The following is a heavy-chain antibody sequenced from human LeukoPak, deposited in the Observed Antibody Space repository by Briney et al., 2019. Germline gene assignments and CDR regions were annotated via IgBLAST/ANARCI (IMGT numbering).Heavy chain of an antibody. CDR2: ISGSGYNT. J-gene: IGHJ4*02. D-gene: IGHD5-18*01. CDR3: TKGTIWLPFDY. Sequence: PRGSLRLSCAASEFTFSNYAMRWARQAPGKGLEWVSAISGSGYNTYYADSVKGRFTISRDNSKNALYLQMNSLRAEDTAVYYCTKGTIWLPFDYWGQGTLVTVSS. CDR1: EFTFSNYA. V-gene: IGHV3-23*01.